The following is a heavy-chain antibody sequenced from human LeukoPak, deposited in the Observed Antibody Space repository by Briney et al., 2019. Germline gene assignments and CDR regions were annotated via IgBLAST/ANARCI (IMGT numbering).Heavy chain of an antibody. Sequence: PSETLSLTCTVSGYSISSGYYWGWIRQPPGKGLEWIGSIYYSRSTYYSPSLKSRVTISVDTSKNQFSLKLTSVTAADTAVYYCARRKGFGEGYFDSWGQGTLVTVSS. J-gene: IGHJ4*02. D-gene: IGHD3-10*01. V-gene: IGHV4-38-2*02. CDR1: GYSISSGYY. CDR3: ARRKGFGEGYFDS. CDR2: IYYSRST.